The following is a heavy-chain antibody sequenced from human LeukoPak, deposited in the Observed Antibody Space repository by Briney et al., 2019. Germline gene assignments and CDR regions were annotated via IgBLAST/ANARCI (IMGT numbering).Heavy chain of an antibody. Sequence: KSSETLSLTCTVSGGSISSGSYYWSWIRQHPGKGLEWIGNVYSSGSTSYTPSLKSRVTVSVDTSKNQFSLILSSVTAADTAVFYCARGYYYHSSGSFDAFDIWGQGTMVTVSS. CDR1: GGSISSGSYY. D-gene: IGHD3-22*01. V-gene: IGHV4-31*03. J-gene: IGHJ3*02. CDR3: ARGYYYHSSGSFDAFDI. CDR2: VYSSGST.